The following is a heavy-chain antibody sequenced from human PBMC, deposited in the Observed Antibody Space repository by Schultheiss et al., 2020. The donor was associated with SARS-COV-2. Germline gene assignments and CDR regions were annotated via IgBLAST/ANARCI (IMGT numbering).Heavy chain of an antibody. Sequence: GGSLRLSCAASGFTFDDYAMHWVRQAPGKGLEWVSSISSSSSYIYYADSVKGRFTISRDNAKNSLYLQMNSLRAEDTAVYYCARERSYDSSGYPQDYWGQGTLVTVSS. CDR3: ARERSYDSSGYPQDY. J-gene: IGHJ4*02. D-gene: IGHD3-22*01. V-gene: IGHV3-21*01. CDR2: ISSSSSYI. CDR1: GFTFDDYA.